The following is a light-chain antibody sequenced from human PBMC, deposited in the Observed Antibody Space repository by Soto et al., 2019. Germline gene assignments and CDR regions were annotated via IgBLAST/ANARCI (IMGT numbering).Light chain of an antibody. Sequence: DIQLTQSPSFLSASVGDRVTITXRASQGISSYLAWYQQKPGKAPKLLIYAASTLQSGVPSRFSCSGSGTEFTLTISSLQPEDFATYYCQQLNSYPSITFGQGTRLEIK. J-gene: IGKJ5*01. CDR1: QGISSY. V-gene: IGKV1-9*01. CDR2: AAS. CDR3: QQLNSYPSIT.